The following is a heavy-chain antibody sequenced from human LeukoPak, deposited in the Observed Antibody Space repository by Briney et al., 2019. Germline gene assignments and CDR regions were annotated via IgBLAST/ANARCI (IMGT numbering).Heavy chain of an antibody. J-gene: IGHJ4*02. CDR1: GGSFSGYY. V-gene: IGHV4-34*09. CDR3: AREGGGYNPPDY. CDR2: IYYSGST. Sequence: SETLSLTCAVYGGSFSGYYWSWIRQPPGKGLEWIGYIYYSGSTYYNPSLKSRVTISVDTSKNQFSLKLSSVTAADTAVYYCAREGGGYNPPDYWGQGTLVTVSS. D-gene: IGHD5-24*01.